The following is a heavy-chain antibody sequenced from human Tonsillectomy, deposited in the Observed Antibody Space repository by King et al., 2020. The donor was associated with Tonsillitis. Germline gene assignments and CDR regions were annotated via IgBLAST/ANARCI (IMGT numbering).Heavy chain of an antibody. D-gene: IGHD3-9*01. CDR2: FYSSGSA. V-gene: IGHV4-59*08. CDR1: GGFISGYY. CDR3: ARLTGNKYDDTWYLWFDP. J-gene: IGHJ5*02. Sequence: QLQESGPGLVKPSETLSLTCTVSGGFISGYYWNWMRQSPGKGLEWIGRFYSSGSADYNPSLRSRLTMSVDTAENQFSLQLSSLTAADTAVYYCARLTGNKYDDTWYLWFDPWGQGTPVTVSS.